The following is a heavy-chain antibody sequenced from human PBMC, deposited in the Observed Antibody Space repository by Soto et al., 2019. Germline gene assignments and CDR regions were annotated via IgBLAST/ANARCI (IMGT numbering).Heavy chain of an antibody. CDR2: ISYDGSNK. J-gene: IGHJ4*02. D-gene: IGHD3-22*01. Sequence: QVQLVESGGGVVQPGRSLRLSCAASGFTLSSYAMHWVRQAPGKGLEWVAVISYDGSNKYYADSVKGRFTISRDNSKNTLYLQMNSLRAEDTAVYYCARDPPYYYDSSGYPFHIFDYWGQGTLVTVSS. CDR3: ARDPPYYYDSSGYPFHIFDY. V-gene: IGHV3-30-3*01. CDR1: GFTLSSYA.